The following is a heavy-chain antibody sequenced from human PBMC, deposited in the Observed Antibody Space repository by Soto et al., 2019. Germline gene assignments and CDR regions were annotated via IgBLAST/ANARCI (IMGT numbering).Heavy chain of an antibody. Sequence: GGSLRLSCAASGFPVSSNYMSWVRQAPGKGLEWVSVIYSGGSTYYADSVKGRFTISRDNSKNTLYLQMNSLRAEDTAVYYCARDLPKYCSGGSCYSNYYYYMDVWGKGTTVTVSS. CDR1: GFPVSSNY. V-gene: IGHV3-66*01. CDR2: IYSGGST. J-gene: IGHJ6*03. D-gene: IGHD2-15*01. CDR3: ARDLPKYCSGGSCYSNYYYYMDV.